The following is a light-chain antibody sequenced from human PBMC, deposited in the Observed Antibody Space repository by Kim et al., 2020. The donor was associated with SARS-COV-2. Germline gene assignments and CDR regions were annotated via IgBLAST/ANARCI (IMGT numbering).Light chain of an antibody. CDR2: AAS. CDR1: QSISSY. V-gene: IGKV1-39*01. J-gene: IGKJ2*01. Sequence: ASVGDRVTITCRASQSISSYLNWYQQKPGKAPKLLIYAASSLQSGVPSRFSGSGSGTDFTLTISSLQPEDFATYYCQQSYSTISYTFGQGTKLEI. CDR3: QQSYSTISYT.